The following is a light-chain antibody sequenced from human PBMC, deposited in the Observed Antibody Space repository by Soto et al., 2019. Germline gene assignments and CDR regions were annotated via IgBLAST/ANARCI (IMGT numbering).Light chain of an antibody. J-gene: IGKJ3*01. CDR2: ATS. CDR1: QSVGTN. Sequence: IAMTQSPATLSVSPGEPATLSCRASQSVGTNLAWYQQKPCQPPRLLIYATSTRVTGVPVRFSGGGSGTDFNLTISSLESEDFAVYYCQQYNKWPPDYTFGPGTKVDIK. V-gene: IGKV3D-15*01. CDR3: QQYNKWPPDYT.